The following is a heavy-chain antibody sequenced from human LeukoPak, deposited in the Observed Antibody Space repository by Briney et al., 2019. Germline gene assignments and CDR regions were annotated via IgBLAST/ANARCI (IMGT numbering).Heavy chain of an antibody. J-gene: IGHJ3*02. CDR3: ARGEYSSGAFDI. CDR1: GFTFSGHW. V-gene: IGHV3-7*01. CDR2: IKQDGSEK. D-gene: IGHD6-19*01. Sequence: GGSLRLSCAASGFTFSGHWMSWVRQAPGKGLEWVANIKQDGSEKYYVDSVKGRFTISRDNVKNSLYLQMNSLRAEDTAVYYCARGEYSSGAFDIWGQGTMVTVSS.